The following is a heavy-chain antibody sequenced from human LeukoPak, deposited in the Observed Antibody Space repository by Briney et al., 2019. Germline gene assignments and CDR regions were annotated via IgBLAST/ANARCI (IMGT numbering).Heavy chain of an antibody. V-gene: IGHV3-74*01. CDR2: INSDGSST. D-gene: IGHD6-13*01. Sequence: PGGSLRLSCVASGFTFSSYWMHWVRQAPGKGLVWVSRINSDGSSTSYADSVKGRFTISRDNAKNTLYLQMNSLRAEDTAVYYCSRVTAAAETNYYYYYMDVWGKGTTVTISS. J-gene: IGHJ6*03. CDR1: GFTFSSYW. CDR3: SRVTAAAETNYYYYYMDV.